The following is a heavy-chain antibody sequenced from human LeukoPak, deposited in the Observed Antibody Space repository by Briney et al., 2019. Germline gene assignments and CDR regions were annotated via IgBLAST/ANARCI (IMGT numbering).Heavy chain of an antibody. V-gene: IGHV3-23*01. D-gene: IGHD6-13*01. CDR3: AKGGQQLVRWQFDP. J-gene: IGHJ5*02. Sequence: GGSLRLSCAASGFRFSAYAMTWVRQAPGKGLEWLSSISGGGTGTYYADSVKGRFTISRDNSENTLYLQMNSLRAEDTAVYYCAKGGQQLVRWQFDPWGQGTLVTVSS. CDR2: ISGGGTGT. CDR1: GFRFSAYA.